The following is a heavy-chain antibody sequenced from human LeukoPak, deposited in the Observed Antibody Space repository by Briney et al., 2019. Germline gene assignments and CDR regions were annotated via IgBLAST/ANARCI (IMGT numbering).Heavy chain of an antibody. V-gene: IGHV3-11*01. J-gene: IGHJ6*02. CDR2: ISSSGSTI. CDR1: GFTFSDYY. Sequence: GGSLRLSCAASGFTFSDYYMSWIRQAPGKGLEWVSYISSSGSTIYYADSVKGRFTISRDNAKNSLYLQMNSLRAEDTAVYYCAREGDAGEYYYCGMDVWGQGTTVTVSS. CDR3: AREGDAGEYYYCGMDV. D-gene: IGHD3-10*01.